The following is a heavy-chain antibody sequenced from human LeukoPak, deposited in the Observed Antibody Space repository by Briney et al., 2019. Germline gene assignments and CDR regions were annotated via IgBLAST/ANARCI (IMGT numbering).Heavy chain of an antibody. CDR3: ARVGLAVAGPHFDY. CDR1: GFTFSTYS. V-gene: IGHV3-21*01. CDR2: ISSGASYI. D-gene: IGHD6-19*01. J-gene: IGHJ4*02. Sequence: GGSLRLSCAASGFTFSTYSMNWVRQAPGKGLEWVSSISSGASYIYYADSVKGRFTISRDNAKNSLYLQMNSLRAEDTAVYYCARVGLAVAGPHFDYWGQGTLVTVSS.